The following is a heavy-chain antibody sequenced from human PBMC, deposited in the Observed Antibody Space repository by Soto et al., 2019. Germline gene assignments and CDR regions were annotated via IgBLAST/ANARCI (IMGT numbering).Heavy chain of an antibody. J-gene: IGHJ6*02. D-gene: IGHD3-3*01. Sequence: SDTLSLTCTVSGGSISSGGYYWSWIRQHPGKGLEWIGYIYYSGSTYYNPSLKSRVTISVDTSKNQFSLKLSSVTAADTAVYYCASGELRFLEWLSTPPYGMDVWGQGTTVTVSS. CDR1: GGSISSGGYY. CDR2: IYYSGST. V-gene: IGHV4-31*03. CDR3: ASGELRFLEWLSTPPYGMDV.